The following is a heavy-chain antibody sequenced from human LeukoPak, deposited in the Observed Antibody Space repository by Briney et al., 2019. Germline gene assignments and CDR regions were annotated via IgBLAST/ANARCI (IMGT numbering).Heavy chain of an antibody. V-gene: IGHV4-31*03. D-gene: IGHD6-6*01. Sequence: IPSETLSLTCTVSGGPISSGGYSWSWIRQHPGKGLEWIGYIYYSGSTYYNPSLKSRVTISVDTSKNQFSLKLSSVTAADTAVYYCARDFLYSSSSQWGQGTLVTVSS. CDR2: IYYSGST. CDR3: ARDFLYSSSSQ. CDR1: GGPISSGGYS. J-gene: IGHJ4*02.